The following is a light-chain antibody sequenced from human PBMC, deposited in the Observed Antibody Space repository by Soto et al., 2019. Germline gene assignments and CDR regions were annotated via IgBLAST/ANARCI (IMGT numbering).Light chain of an antibody. CDR2: ANS. Sequence: QSMLTQTPSVSGAPGQRVTISCTGSSSNIGAGYDVHWYQQLPGTAPKLLIYANSIRPSGVPDRFSGSKSGTSASLAITGLQAEDEADYYCQSYDSSLSGYVFGTGTKVTVL. J-gene: IGLJ1*01. CDR3: QSYDSSLSGYV. V-gene: IGLV1-40*01. CDR1: SSNIGAGYD.